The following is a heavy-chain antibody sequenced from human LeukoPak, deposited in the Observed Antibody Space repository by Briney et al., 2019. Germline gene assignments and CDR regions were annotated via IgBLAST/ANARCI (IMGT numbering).Heavy chain of an antibody. J-gene: IGHJ3*01. Sequence: GGSLRLSCAASGFTFSSYVMNWVRQAPGKGLEWVSTIRGSDYDTYYADSVEGRFTISRDNSKNTLFLQMNSLRLEDTAVYYCSRGRERDYNSXGPFXXWGQGTMVTVX. V-gene: IGHV3-23*01. CDR2: IRGSDYDT. CDR1: GFTFSSYV. CDR3: SRGRERDYNSXGPFXX. D-gene: IGHD1-1*01.